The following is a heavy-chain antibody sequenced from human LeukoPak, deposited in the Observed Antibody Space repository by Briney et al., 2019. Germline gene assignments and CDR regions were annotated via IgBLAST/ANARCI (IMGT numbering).Heavy chain of an antibody. J-gene: IGHJ6*04. CDR3: AREFYYYASGTSCMDV. D-gene: IGHD3-10*01. CDR1: GYTFTSYV. Sequence: GASVKVSCKASGYTFTSYVMYWVRQAPGQRLEWMGWINPGSADTKYSEKFQGRITITRDTSASTAYMDLSSLRSEDTAVYYCAREFYYYASGTSCMDVWGKGTTVIVSS. CDR2: INPGSADT. V-gene: IGHV1-3*01.